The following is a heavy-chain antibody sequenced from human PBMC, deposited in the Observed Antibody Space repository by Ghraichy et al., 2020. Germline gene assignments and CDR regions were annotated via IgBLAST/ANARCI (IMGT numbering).Heavy chain of an antibody. V-gene: IGHV1-69*13. CDR1: GGTFSSYA. CDR2: IIPIFGTA. J-gene: IGHJ6*02. Sequence: SVKVSCKASGGTFSSYAISWVRQAPGQGLEWMGGIIPIFGTANYAQKFQGRVTITADESTSTAYMELSSLRSEDTAVYYCARGFGSGSYYGYYYYGMDVWGQGTTVTVSS. CDR3: ARGFGSGSYYGYYYYGMDV. D-gene: IGHD3-10*01.